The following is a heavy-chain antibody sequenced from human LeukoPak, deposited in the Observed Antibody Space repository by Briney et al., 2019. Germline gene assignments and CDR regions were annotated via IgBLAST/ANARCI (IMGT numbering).Heavy chain of an antibody. CDR3: ARDRAIAVGAISNWFDP. Sequence: ASVKVSCKASGYTFTSYGISWVRQAPGQGLEWMGWISAYNGNTNYAQKLQGRVTMTTDTSTSTAYMELRSLRSDDTAVYYCARDRAIAVGAISNWFDPWGQGTLVTVSS. V-gene: IGHV1-18*01. J-gene: IGHJ5*02. CDR1: GYTFTSYG. D-gene: IGHD1-26*01. CDR2: ISAYNGNT.